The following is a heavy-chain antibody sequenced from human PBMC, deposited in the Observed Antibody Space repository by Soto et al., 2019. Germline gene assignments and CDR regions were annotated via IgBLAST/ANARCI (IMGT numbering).Heavy chain of an antibody. Sequence: PGGSLRLSCVASGFTFRNFGMHWVRQAPGKGLEWVAVISNDENIEQYADSVRGRFAIARDNSKNTLYLQATSLRAEDTAIYYCARGLRSVLDYWGQGALVTVSS. CDR1: GFTFRNFG. V-gene: IGHV3-33*01. J-gene: IGHJ4*02. CDR2: ISNDENIE. CDR3: ARGLRSVLDY. D-gene: IGHD6-6*01.